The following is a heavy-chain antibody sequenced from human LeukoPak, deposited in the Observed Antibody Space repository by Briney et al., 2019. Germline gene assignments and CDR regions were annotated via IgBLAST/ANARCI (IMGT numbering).Heavy chain of an antibody. CDR2: INQDGSQK. J-gene: IGHJ4*02. CDR1: GFTFSDYW. V-gene: IGHV3-7*03. Sequence: PGGSLRLSCAASGFTFSDYWMSWVRQIPGKGLEWVASINQDGSQKYFVDSVKGRFTISRDNATNSLYLQMNSLRAEDTALYYCAKGKSPTTSLYGYYFDYWGQGTLVTVSS. CDR3: AKGKSPTTSLYGYYFDY. D-gene: IGHD2-8*02.